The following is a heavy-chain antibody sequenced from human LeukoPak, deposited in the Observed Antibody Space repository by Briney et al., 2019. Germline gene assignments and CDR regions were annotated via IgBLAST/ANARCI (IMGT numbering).Heavy chain of an antibody. V-gene: IGHV1-69*13. CDR3: ARGTTGTTGAFDI. CDR1: GGTFSSYA. D-gene: IGHD1-1*01. J-gene: IGHJ3*02. CDR2: IIPIFGTA. Sequence: ASVKVSCKASGGTFSSYAISWVRQAPGQGLEWMGGIIPIFGTANYAQKFQGRVTITADESTSTAYMELSSLRPEDTAVYYCARGTTGTTGAFDIWGQGTMVTVSS.